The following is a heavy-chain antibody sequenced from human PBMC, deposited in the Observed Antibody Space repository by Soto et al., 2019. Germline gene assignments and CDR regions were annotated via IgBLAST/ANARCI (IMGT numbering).Heavy chain of an antibody. Sequence: ASVKVSCKASGYTFTSYGISWVRQAPGQGLEWMGWISAYNGNTNYAQKLQGRVTMTTDTSTSTAYMELRSLRSDDTAVYYCARDPAQGFSDDAFDIWGQGTMVTVSS. CDR2: ISAYNGNT. V-gene: IGHV1-18*01. CDR3: ARDPAQGFSDDAFDI. CDR1: GYTFTSYG. D-gene: IGHD5-12*01. J-gene: IGHJ3*02.